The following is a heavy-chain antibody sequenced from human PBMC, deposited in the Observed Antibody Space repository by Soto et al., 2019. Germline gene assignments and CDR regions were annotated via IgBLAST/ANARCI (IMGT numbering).Heavy chain of an antibody. J-gene: IGHJ5*02. CDR3: ARDYDFWSGPNWFDP. CDR1: GYTFTSYG. CDR2: ISAYNGNT. Sequence: ASVKVSCKASGYTFTSYGISWVRQAPGQGLEWMGWISAYNGNTNYAQKLQGRVTMTTDTSTSTAYMELRSLRSDDTAVYYCARDYDFWSGPNWFDPWGQGTLVTVS. V-gene: IGHV1-18*04. D-gene: IGHD3-3*01.